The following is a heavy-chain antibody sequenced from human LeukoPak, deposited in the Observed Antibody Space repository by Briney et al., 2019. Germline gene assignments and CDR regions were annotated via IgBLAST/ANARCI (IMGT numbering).Heavy chain of an antibody. CDR2: IIPIFGTA. CDR1: GDSFRSQG. J-gene: IGHJ4*02. V-gene: IGHV1-69*13. D-gene: IGHD1-26*01. Sequence: SVKVSCKASGDSFRSQGFSWVRQAPGQGLEWMGGIIPIFGTANYAQKFQGRVTITADESTSTAYMELSSLRSEDTAVYYCASEQSYSGSYYDYWGQGTLVTVSS. CDR3: ASEQSYSGSYYDY.